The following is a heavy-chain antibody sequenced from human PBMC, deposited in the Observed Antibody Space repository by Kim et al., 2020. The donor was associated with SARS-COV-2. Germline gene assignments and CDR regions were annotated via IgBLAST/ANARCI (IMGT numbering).Heavy chain of an antibody. D-gene: IGHD5-12*01. J-gene: IGHJ4*02. Sequence: ADSVKGRFTISRDKSKNTLYLQMNSLRAEDTAVYYCATALYSGYDIYFDNWGQGTLVTVSS. CDR3: ATALYSGYDIYFDN. V-gene: IGHV3-23*01.